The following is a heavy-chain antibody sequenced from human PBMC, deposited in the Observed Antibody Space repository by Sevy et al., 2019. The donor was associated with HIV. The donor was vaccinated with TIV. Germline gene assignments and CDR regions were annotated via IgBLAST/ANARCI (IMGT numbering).Heavy chain of an antibody. Sequence: PSQPLSLTCSVSGGSISSYFWTWVRQSPGKGLEWIGNIYFTGNTDYSPSLKSRVTLSLDTSKSQFSLTLKSVTAADTAIYFCARDSTTRPRVLDYWGQGTLVTVSS. CDR2: IYFTGNT. D-gene: IGHD1-1*01. V-gene: IGHV4-59*01. CDR1: GGSISSYF. J-gene: IGHJ4*02. CDR3: ARDSTTRPRVLDY.